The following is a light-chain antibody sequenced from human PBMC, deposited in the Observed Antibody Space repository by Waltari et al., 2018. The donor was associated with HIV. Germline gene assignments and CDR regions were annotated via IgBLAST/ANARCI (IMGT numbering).Light chain of an antibody. CDR1: SSDIGNYKY. Sequence: QSALTQPASVSGSPGQSITISCTGASSDIGNYKYVSWYQHHPGIAPQLIIYEDNNRPSGVSNRFSGSKSGKTASLTISGLQAEDESDYYCSSYTDSSVIFGGGTKVTVL. CDR3: SSYTDSSVI. J-gene: IGLJ2*01. V-gene: IGLV2-14*01. CDR2: EDN.